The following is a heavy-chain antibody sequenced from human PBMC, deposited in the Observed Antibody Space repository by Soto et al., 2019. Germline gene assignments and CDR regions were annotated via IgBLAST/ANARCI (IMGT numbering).Heavy chain of an antibody. CDR1: GFTFTRYS. CDR2: ISSTTNYI. J-gene: IGHJ4*02. Sequence: EVQLVESGGGLVKPGGSLRLSCAASGFTFTRYSMNWVRQAPGKGLEWVSSISSTTNYIYYADSMTGRFTVSRDNAKNSVYLEMNSLSAEETALYYCARESEDLTSNFDYWGQGTRVTVSS. CDR3: ARESEDLTSNFDY. V-gene: IGHV3-21*01.